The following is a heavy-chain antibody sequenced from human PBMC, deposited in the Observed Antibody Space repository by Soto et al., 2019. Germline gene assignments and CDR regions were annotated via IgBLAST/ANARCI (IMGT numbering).Heavy chain of an antibody. CDR2: INTDGSTI. D-gene: IGHD2-15*01. CDR3: ARGIRNYYGMDV. J-gene: IGHJ6*02. V-gene: IGHV3-74*01. CDR1: GFTFSNYW. Sequence: EVQLVESGGGLVQPGGSLRHSCGASGFTFSNYWMHWVRQAPGKGLVWVSRINTDGSTISYADSVRGRLTLSRDNGKNTVYLQMNSLRGEDTAVYYCARGIRNYYGMDVWGQGTTVTVSS.